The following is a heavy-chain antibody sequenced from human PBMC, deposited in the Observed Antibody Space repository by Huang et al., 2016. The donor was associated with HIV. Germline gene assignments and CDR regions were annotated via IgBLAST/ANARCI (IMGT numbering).Heavy chain of an antibody. CDR2: MNPNTGNT. V-gene: IGHV1-8*03. J-gene: IGHJ4*02. Sequence: QVQLVQSGAEVKKPGASVTVSCRAAGYTFTSYEINWVRQATGQGREWMGWMNPNTGNTGYAQKFQGRVTITRNTSISTAYMELSSLRSEDTAVYYCARGWGIAAAAADYWGQGTLVTVSS. CDR1: GYTFTSYE. CDR3: ARGWGIAAAAADY. D-gene: IGHD6-13*01.